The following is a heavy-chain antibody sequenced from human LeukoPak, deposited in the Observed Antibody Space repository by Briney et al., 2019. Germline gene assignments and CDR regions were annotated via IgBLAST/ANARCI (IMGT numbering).Heavy chain of an antibody. CDR1: GYTFTGYY. Sequence: ASVKVSCKASGYTFTGYYMHWVRQAPGQGLEWMGWINPNNGVTNYAQKFQGRVTMTRDTSISTAYMELRSLRSDDTAVYYCARDRLAYYYDSSGYPDDAFDIWGQGTMVTVSS. CDR3: ARDRLAYYYDSSGYPDDAFDI. D-gene: IGHD3-22*01. CDR2: INPNNGVT. V-gene: IGHV1-2*02. J-gene: IGHJ3*02.